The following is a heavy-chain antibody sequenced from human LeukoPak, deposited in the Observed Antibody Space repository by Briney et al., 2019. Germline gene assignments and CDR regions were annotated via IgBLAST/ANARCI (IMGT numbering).Heavy chain of an antibody. D-gene: IGHD3-9*01. Sequence: PSETLSLTCTVSGGSISSYYWSWIRQPPGKGLEWIGYIYYSGSTNYNPSLKSRVTISVDTSKNQFSLKLSSVTAADTAVYYCAGLTGDAFDIWGQGTMVTVSS. CDR2: IYYSGST. CDR1: GGSISSYY. V-gene: IGHV4-59*01. CDR3: AGLTGDAFDI. J-gene: IGHJ3*02.